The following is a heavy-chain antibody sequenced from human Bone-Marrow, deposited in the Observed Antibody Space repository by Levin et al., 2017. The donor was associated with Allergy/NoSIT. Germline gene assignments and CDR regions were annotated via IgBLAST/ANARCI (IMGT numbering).Heavy chain of an antibody. CDR3: ARAPDPNRREDYYYGMDV. Sequence: KSGESLKISCKASGYSFTTYWIGWVRQMPGKGLEWMGMIYSDDSDTRYSPSFQGQVTMSADKSISTAYLHWGSLRASDTAMYYCARAPDPNRREDYYYGMDVWGQGTTVIVSS. CDR2: IYSDDSDT. CDR1: GYSFTTYW. V-gene: IGHV5-51*01. J-gene: IGHJ6*02.